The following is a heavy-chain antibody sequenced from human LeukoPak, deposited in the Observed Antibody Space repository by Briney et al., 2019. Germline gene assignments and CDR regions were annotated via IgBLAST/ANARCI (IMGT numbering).Heavy chain of an antibody. CDR1: GGSISSGYY. Sequence: PSETLSLTCTVSGGSISSGYYWGWIRQPPGKGLEWIGSIYHSGSTYYNPSLKSRVTISVDTSKNQFSLKLSSVTAADTAVYYCARFNYYSGDYWGQGTLVTVSS. D-gene: IGHD3-10*01. J-gene: IGHJ4*02. CDR3: ARFNYYSGDY. CDR2: IYHSGST. V-gene: IGHV4-38-2*02.